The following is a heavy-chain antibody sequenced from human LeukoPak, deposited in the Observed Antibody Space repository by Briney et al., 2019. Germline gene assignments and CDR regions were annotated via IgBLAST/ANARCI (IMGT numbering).Heavy chain of an antibody. CDR1: GFTFSSYA. J-gene: IGHJ4*02. CDR3: ATDRAPLGGSSWYCDY. V-gene: IGHV3-30*04. Sequence: PGGSLRLSCAASGFTFSSYAMHWVRQAPGKGLEWVAVISYDGSNKYYADSVKGRFTISRDNPKNTLYLQMNSLRAEDTAVYYCATDRAPLGGSSWYCDYWGQGTLVTVSS. CDR2: ISYDGSNK. D-gene: IGHD6-13*01.